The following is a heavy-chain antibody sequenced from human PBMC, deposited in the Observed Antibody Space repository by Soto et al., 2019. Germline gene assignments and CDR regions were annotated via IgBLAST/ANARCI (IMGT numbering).Heavy chain of an antibody. D-gene: IGHD3-22*01. V-gene: IGHV4-59*01. CDR3: ARSGYYYDRFYFDY. Sequence: SETLSLTCPVSGGSISSYYWSWIRQPPGKGLEWIGYIYYSGSTNYNPSLKSRVTISVDTSKNQFSLKLSSVTAADTAVYYCARSGYYYDRFYFDYWGQGTLVTVSS. CDR1: GGSISSYY. CDR2: IYYSGST. J-gene: IGHJ4*02.